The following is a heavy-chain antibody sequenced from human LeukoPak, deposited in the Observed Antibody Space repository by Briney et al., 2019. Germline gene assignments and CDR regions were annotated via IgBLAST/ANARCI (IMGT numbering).Heavy chain of an antibody. CDR2: ISSSSSYI. CDR1: GFAFSSYS. V-gene: IGHV3-21*01. J-gene: IGHJ6*04. D-gene: IGHD1-7*01. CDR3: ARASITGTTKDV. Sequence: GGSLRLSCAASGFAFSSYSMNWVRQAPGKGLEWVSSISSSSSYIYYADSVKGRFTISRDNAKNSLYLQMNSLRAEDTAVYYCARASITGTTKDVWGKGTTVTVSS.